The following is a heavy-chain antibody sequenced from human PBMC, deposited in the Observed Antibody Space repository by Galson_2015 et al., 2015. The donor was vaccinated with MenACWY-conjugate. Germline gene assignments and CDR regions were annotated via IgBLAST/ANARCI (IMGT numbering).Heavy chain of an antibody. CDR1: GFTFSDYC. CDR3: ARSGGDYDSSGYYPPPPTHPFDY. Sequence: SLRLSCAASGFTFSDYCMSWVRQAPGKGLEWVSYISSSSSYTNYADSVRGRFTISRDNAKNSLHLEMNSLRAEDTAVYYCARSGGDYDSSGYYPPPPTHPFDYWGQGTLVTVSS. J-gene: IGHJ4*02. D-gene: IGHD3-22*01. V-gene: IGHV3-11*06. CDR2: ISSSSSYT.